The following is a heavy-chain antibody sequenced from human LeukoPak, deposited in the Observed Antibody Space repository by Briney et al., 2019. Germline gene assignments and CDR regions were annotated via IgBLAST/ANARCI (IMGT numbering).Heavy chain of an antibody. D-gene: IGHD3-10*01. Sequence: GGSLRLSCAASGFTFSDYWMSWLRQAPGKGLEYVANIKKDGSEKHYVDSVKGRFTISRDNPKNLLYLQMSNLRAEDTAVFYCARYYYGSGTSFDPWGQGTLVTVSS. V-gene: IGHV3-7*01. CDR2: IKKDGSEK. CDR3: ARYYYGSGTSFDP. CDR1: GFTFSDYW. J-gene: IGHJ5*02.